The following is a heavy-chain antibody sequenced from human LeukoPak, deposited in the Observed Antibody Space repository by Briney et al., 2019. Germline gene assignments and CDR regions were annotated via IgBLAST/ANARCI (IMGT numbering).Heavy chain of an antibody. CDR1: GYSISSGYY. CDR3: ARQMGY. Sequence: PSETLSLTCTVSGYSISSGYYWGWLRQPPGKGLEWIGSIYHSGSTYYNPSLKSRVTISVDTSKNQFSLKLSSVTAADTAVYYCARQMGYWGQGTLVTVSS. J-gene: IGHJ4*02. CDR2: IYHSGST. V-gene: IGHV4-38-2*02. D-gene: IGHD2-8*01.